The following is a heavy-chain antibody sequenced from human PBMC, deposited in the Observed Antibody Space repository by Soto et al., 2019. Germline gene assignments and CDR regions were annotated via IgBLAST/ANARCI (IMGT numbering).Heavy chain of an antibody. D-gene: IGHD3-3*01. Sequence: GASVKVSCKASGYSFTSCGISWVRQAPGQGLEWMGWISAYNGNTNYAQKLQGRVTMTADTSTSTAYMELRSLRSDDTAVYYCARAIGDILRFLEWSVRGTNDYYYYMDVWGKGTTVTVSS. CDR2: ISAYNGNT. V-gene: IGHV1-18*01. CDR1: GYSFTSCG. CDR3: ARAIGDILRFLEWSVRGTNDYYYYMDV. J-gene: IGHJ6*03.